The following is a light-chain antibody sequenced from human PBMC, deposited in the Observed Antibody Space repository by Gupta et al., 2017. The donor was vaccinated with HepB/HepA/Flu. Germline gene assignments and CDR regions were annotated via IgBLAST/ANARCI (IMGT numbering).Light chain of an antibody. V-gene: IGKV3-11*01. Sequence: DIVLTQSQATLSLSPGEGATLSCRASQTVSIYLAWYQQKPGQAPRLLIYDASNRATGIPAKFSGSGSGTDFSLTISSLEPEDSAVYYCQQRSTWPLTFGGGTKVEIK. CDR2: DAS. CDR3: QQRSTWPLT. J-gene: IGKJ4*01. CDR1: QTVSIY.